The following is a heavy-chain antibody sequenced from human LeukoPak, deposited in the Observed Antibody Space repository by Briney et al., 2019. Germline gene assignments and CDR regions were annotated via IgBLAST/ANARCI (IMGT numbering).Heavy chain of an antibody. CDR2: IYTSGST. J-gene: IGHJ4*02. CDR1: GGSISSGSYY. D-gene: IGHD6-19*01. Sequence: SETLSLTCTVSGGSISSGSYYWSWIRQPAGKGLEWIGRIYTSGSTNYNPSLKSRVTISVDTSKNQFSLKLSSVTAADTAVYYCARVNLGEVAGTFDYWGQGTLVTVSS. CDR3: ARVNLGEVAGTFDY. V-gene: IGHV4-61*02.